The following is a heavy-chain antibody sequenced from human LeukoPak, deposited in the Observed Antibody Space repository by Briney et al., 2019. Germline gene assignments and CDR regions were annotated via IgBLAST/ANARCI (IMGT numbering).Heavy chain of an antibody. Sequence: GGSLRLSCAASGFTFSSYWMSWVRQAPGKGLEWVANIKQDGSEKYYVDSVKGRFTISRDNAKNSLYLQMNSLRAEDTAVYYCARQVVRYYDSSGYYYFDYWGRGTLVTVSS. CDR3: ARQVVRYYDSSGYYYFDY. V-gene: IGHV3-7*01. CDR1: GFTFSSYW. D-gene: IGHD3-22*01. J-gene: IGHJ4*02. CDR2: IKQDGSEK.